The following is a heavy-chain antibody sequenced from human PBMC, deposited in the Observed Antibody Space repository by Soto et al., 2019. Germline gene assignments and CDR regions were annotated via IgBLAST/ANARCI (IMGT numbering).Heavy chain of an antibody. D-gene: IGHD3-3*01. CDR3: ARDSGPPDIITIFGVAPAY. CDR2: IWYDGSNK. CDR1: GFTFSSYG. V-gene: IGHV3-33*01. Sequence: GGSLRLSCAASGFTFSSYGMHWVRQAPGKGLEWVAVIWYDGSNKYYADSVKGRFTISRDNSKNTLYLQVNSLRAEDTAVYYCARDSGPPDIITIFGVAPAYWGQGTLVTVSS. J-gene: IGHJ4*02.